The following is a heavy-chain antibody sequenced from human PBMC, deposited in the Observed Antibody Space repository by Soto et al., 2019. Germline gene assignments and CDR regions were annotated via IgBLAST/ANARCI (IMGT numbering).Heavy chain of an antibody. D-gene: IGHD6-6*01. V-gene: IGHV4-31*03. Sequence: SETLSLTCSVSGGSLSSGAYYWSWIRQYPGKGLEWIGYISYSGSTYYNPSLKSRVSISVDTSKNQFSLKLSSVTAADTAVYYCARAGSSSAYYYGMDVWGQGTTVT. CDR3: ARAGSSSAYYYGMDV. CDR2: ISYSGST. CDR1: GGSLSSGAYY. J-gene: IGHJ6*02.